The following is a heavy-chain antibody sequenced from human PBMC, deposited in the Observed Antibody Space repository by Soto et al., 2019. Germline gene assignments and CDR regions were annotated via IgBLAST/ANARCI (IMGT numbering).Heavy chain of an antibody. J-gene: IGHJ4*02. CDR1: GFTFSSYG. Sequence: PGGSLRLSCAASGFTFSSYGMHWVRQAPGKGLEWVAVIWYDGSNKYYADSVKGRFTISGDNSKNTLYLQMNSLRAEDTAVYYCARDFLEQHFDYWGQGTLVTVSS. V-gene: IGHV3-33*01. CDR3: ARDFLEQHFDY. D-gene: IGHD3-3*01. CDR2: IWYDGSNK.